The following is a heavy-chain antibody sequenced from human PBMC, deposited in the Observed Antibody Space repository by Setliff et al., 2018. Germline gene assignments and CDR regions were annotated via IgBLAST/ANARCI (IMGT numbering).Heavy chain of an antibody. Sequence: SETLSLTCTVSGGSISSSYYWSWIRQPAGKGLEWIGRVYTSGGTNYNPSLSSRVSMSLDTSTNQFSLNLNSVTAADTAVYYCAKERYFDWFFENWGQGTLVTVSS. V-gene: IGHV4-4*07. D-gene: IGHD3-9*01. CDR3: AKERYFDWFFEN. CDR1: GGSISSSYY. CDR2: VYTSGGT. J-gene: IGHJ4*02.